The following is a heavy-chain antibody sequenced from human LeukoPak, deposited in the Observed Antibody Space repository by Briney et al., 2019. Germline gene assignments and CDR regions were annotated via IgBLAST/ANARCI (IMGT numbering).Heavy chain of an antibody. J-gene: IGHJ4*02. D-gene: IGHD1-26*01. V-gene: IGHV3-15*01. Sequence: GGSLRLSCAASGFTFSNVWMSWVRQAPGKGLEWVGRIKTKTDAGTTDYAAAVKGRFTISRDDSKNTLYLQMNSLKTEDTAVYYCAKVEDSGSLDYWGQGTLVTVSS. CDR1: GFTFSNVW. CDR3: AKVEDSGSLDY. CDR2: IKTKTDAGTT.